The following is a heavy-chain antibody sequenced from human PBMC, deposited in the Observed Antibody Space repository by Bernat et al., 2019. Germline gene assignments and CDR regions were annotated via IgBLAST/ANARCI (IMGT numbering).Heavy chain of an antibody. D-gene: IGHD5-18*01. CDR1: GFTFSSYA. CDR3: ARGQDIAMVDFDY. J-gene: IGHJ4*02. CDR2: ISYDGSNK. Sequence: QVQLVESGGGVVQPGRSLRLSCAASGFTFSSYAMHWVRQAPGKGLEWVAVISYDGSNKYYADSVKGRFTISRDNSKNTLYLQMNSLRAEDTAVYYCARGQDIAMVDFDYWGQGTLVTVSS. V-gene: IGHV3-30-3*01.